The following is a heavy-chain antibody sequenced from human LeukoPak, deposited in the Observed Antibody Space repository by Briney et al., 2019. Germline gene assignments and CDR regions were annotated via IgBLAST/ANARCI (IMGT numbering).Heavy chain of an antibody. V-gene: IGHV1-2*02. CDR1: GYTFTGYY. J-gene: IGHJ6*03. CDR2: INPNSGGT. CDR3: ARGAYYYYYMDV. Sequence: ASVKVSCKASGYTFTGYYMHWVRQAPGQGLEWMRWINPNSGGTNYAQKFQGRVTMTRDTSISTAYMELSRLRSDDTAVYYCARGAYYYYYMDVWGKGTTVTVSS.